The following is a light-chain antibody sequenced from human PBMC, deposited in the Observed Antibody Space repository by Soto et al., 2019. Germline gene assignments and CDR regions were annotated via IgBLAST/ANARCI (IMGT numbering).Light chain of an antibody. CDR1: ESIRTF. J-gene: IGKJ1*01. Sequence: EIVLTQSPATLSLSPGERAILSCRASESIRTFLAWYQQKPGQAPRLLIYGASSRATGIPARFSGSGAGTDFTLTITSLQSEDFGVYFCQQYKDWPTTFGQGTKVDIK. CDR3: QQYKDWPTT. CDR2: GAS. V-gene: IGKV3D-15*01.